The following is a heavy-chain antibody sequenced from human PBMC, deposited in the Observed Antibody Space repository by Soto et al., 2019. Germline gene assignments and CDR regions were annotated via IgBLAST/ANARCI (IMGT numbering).Heavy chain of an antibody. CDR2: IYHSGST. V-gene: IGHV4-4*02. J-gene: IGHJ4*02. CDR1: SGSISSSNW. D-gene: IGHD2-15*01. CDR3: ARVKVVAATFDY. Sequence: QVQLQESGPGLVKPSVTLSLTCAVSSGSISSSNWWSWVRQPPGKGLEWIGEIYHSGSTNYNPSLKMRVTIAVDKSKNQFSLKLSSVTAADTAVYYCARVKVVAATFDYWGQGTLVTVSS.